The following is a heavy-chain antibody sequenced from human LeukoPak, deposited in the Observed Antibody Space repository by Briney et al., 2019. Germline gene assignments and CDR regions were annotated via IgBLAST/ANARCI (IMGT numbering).Heavy chain of an antibody. V-gene: IGHV1-69*10. CDR3: ASGKGDGVVPIGPMIGFDP. CDR1: GGTFSSYT. CDR2: IIPILGIA. D-gene: IGHD3-3*01. Sequence: ASVKVSCKASGGTFSSYTISWVRQAPGQGLEWMGGIIPILGIANYAQKFQGRVTITADKSTSTAYMELSSLRSEDTAVYYCASGKGDGVVPIGPMIGFDPWGQGTLVTVSS. J-gene: IGHJ5*02.